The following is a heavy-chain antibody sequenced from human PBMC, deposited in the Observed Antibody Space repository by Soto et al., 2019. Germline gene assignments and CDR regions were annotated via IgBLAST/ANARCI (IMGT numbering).Heavy chain of an antibody. CDR1: GGTFSSYA. CDR2: MNPNSGNT. D-gene: IGHD2-15*01. J-gene: IGHJ4*02. V-gene: IGHV1-8*02. Sequence: ASVKVSCKASGGTFSSYAISWVRQAPGQGLEWMGWMNPNSGNTGYAQKFQGRVTMTRNTSISTAYMELSSLRSEDTAVYYCARDILFDYWGQGTLVTVSS. CDR3: ARDILFDY.